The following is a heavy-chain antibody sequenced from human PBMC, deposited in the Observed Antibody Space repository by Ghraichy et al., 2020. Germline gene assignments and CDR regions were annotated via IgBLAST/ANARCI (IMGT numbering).Heavy chain of an antibody. Sequence: SETLSLTCAVYGGSFSGYYWSWIRQPPGKGLEWIGEINHSGSTNYNPSLESRVTISVDTSKNQFSLKLSSVTAADTAVYYCARYSSGRYYWGQGTLVTVSS. CDR3: ARYSSGRYY. J-gene: IGHJ4*02. CDR2: INHSGST. CDR1: GGSFSGYY. D-gene: IGHD6-19*01. V-gene: IGHV4-34*01.